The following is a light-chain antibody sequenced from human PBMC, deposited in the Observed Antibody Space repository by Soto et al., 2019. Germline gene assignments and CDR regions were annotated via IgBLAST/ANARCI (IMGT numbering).Light chain of an antibody. CDR3: SSYTSSSTRV. J-gene: IGLJ3*02. Sequence: QSALTQPASVSGSPGQSITISCTGTSSDVGGYNYVSWYQQHPGKAPKLMISEVSNRPSGVSNRFSGSKSGNTASLTISGLQAEDEADYYGSSYTSSSTRVFGGGTKLTVL. V-gene: IGLV2-14*01. CDR2: EVS. CDR1: SSDVGGYNY.